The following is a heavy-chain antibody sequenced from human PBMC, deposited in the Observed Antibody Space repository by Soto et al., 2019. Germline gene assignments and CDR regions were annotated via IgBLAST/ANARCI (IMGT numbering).Heavy chain of an antibody. CDR3: AREETAAGTLGYYYYYGMDV. CDR1: GFTFSSYW. J-gene: IGHJ6*02. CDR2: INSDGSST. Sequence: HPVGSLRLSCAASGFTFSSYWMHWVRQAPGKGLVWVSRINSDGSSTSYADSVKGRFTISRDNAKNTLYLQMNSLRAEDTAVYYCAREETAAGTLGYYYYYGMDVWGQGTTVTVSS. D-gene: IGHD6-13*01. V-gene: IGHV3-74*01.